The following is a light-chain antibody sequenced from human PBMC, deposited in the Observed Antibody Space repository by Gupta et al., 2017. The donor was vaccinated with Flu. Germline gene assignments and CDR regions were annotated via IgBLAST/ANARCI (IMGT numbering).Light chain of an antibody. J-gene: IGKJ2*01. CDR1: QSVLYSSNNKNY. CDR2: WAS. CDR3: QQYYSTPQT. Sequence: DIVMPPSPDSLAVSLGERATINCKSSQSVLYSSNNKNYLAWYQQKPGQPPKLLIYWASTRESGVPDRFSGSGSGTDFTLTISSLQAEDVAVYYCQQYYSTPQTFGQGTKLEIK. V-gene: IGKV4-1*01.